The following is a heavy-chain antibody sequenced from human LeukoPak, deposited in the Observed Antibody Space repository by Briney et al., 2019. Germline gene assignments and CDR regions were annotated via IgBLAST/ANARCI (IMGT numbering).Heavy chain of an antibody. Sequence: GGSLRLSCAASGLTFRSCAMSWVRQAPGKGLEWVSGISGSGDRTYYADSVKGRFTISRDNSKNTLYLQMSTLRAEDTAVYYCAKDFTVVVPTAVALFDYWGQGTLVTVSS. D-gene: IGHD2-2*01. V-gene: IGHV3-23*01. CDR1: GLTFRSCA. J-gene: IGHJ4*02. CDR3: AKDFTVVVPTAVALFDY. CDR2: ISGSGDRT.